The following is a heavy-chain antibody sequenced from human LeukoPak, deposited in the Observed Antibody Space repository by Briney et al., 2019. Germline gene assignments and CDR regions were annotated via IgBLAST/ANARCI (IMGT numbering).Heavy chain of an antibody. CDR2: IKQDGCEK. J-gene: IGHJ1*01. D-gene: IGHD6-19*01. V-gene: IGHV3-7*01. CDR1: GFTFSSYW. Sequence: PGGSLRLSCAASGFTFSSYWMSWVRQAPGKGLEWVANIKQDGCEKYYVDSVKGRFTISRDNAKNSLYLQMNSLRAEDTAVYYCARGMSGWYYSDFQHWGQGTLVTVSS. CDR3: ARGMSGWYYSDFQH.